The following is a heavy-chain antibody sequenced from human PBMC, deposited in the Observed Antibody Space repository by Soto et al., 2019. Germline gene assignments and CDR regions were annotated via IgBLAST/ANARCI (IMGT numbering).Heavy chain of an antibody. V-gene: IGHV1-69*01. CDR1: GGTFSSYA. CDR3: AREIAVAGQIDY. J-gene: IGHJ4*02. CDR2: IIPIFGTA. D-gene: IGHD6-19*01. Sequence: QVQLLQSGAAVKKPGSSVKVSCTASGGTFSSYAISWVRQAPGQGLEWMGGIIPIFGTANYAQKFQGRVTITADESTSTAYMELSSLRSEDTAVYYCAREIAVAGQIDYWGQGTLVTVSS.